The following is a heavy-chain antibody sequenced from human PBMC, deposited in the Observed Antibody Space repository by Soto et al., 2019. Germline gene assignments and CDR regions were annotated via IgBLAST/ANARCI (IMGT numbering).Heavy chain of an antibody. CDR1: GFSLSTSGMC. Sequence: SGPTLVNPTQTLTLTCTFSGFSLSTSGMCVSLIRQPPGKALEWLALIDWDDDEYYSTSLKTRLTISKDTSKNQVVLTMTNMDPVDTATYYCARIREYCSSTSCYGYYYYGMDVWGQGTTVTVSS. V-gene: IGHV2-70*01. D-gene: IGHD2-2*01. CDR3: ARIREYCSSTSCYGYYYYGMDV. CDR2: IDWDDDE. J-gene: IGHJ6*02.